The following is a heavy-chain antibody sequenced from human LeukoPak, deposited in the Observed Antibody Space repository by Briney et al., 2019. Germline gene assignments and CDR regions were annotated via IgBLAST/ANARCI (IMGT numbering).Heavy chain of an antibody. D-gene: IGHD4-11*01. V-gene: IGHV4-39*07. J-gene: IGHJ4*02. CDR3: ARAPYNSKYYITD. CDR2: IYYTGST. CDR1: GDSISSSNSY. Sequence: SETLSLTCTVSGDSISSSNSYRGWIRQPPGKGLEWIGTIYYTGSTYYNPSLKSRVKISEDTSENRFSLNLTSLTAADTAIYYCARAPYNSKYYITDWGRGTLVTVSS.